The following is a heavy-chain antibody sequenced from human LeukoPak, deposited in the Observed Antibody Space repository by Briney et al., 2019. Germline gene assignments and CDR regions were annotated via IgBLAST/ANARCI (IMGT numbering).Heavy chain of an antibody. CDR2: IYSGGST. J-gene: IGHJ6*02. CDR3: ARIPIIRYYYYGMDV. Sequence: GGSLRLSCAASGFTVSSNYMSWVCQAPGKGLEWVSVIYSGGSTYYADSVKGRFTISRHNSKNTLYLQMNSLRAEDTAVYYCARIPIIRYYYYGMDVWGQGTTVTVSS. D-gene: IGHD3-10*01. V-gene: IGHV3-53*04. CDR1: GFTVSSNY.